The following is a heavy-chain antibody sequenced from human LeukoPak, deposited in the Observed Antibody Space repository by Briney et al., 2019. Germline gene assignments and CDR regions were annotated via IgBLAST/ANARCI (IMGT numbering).Heavy chain of an antibody. CDR3: AKDMYSSGWNYFDY. CDR2: ISWNSGSI. CDR1: GFTFDDYA. D-gene: IGHD6-19*01. J-gene: IGHJ4*02. Sequence: GRSLRLSCAASGFTFDDYAMHWVRQAPGKGLEWVSGISWNSGSIGYADSVKGRFTVSRDNAKNSLYLQMNSLRAEDTALYYCAKDMYSSGWNYFDYWGQGTLVTVSS. V-gene: IGHV3-9*01.